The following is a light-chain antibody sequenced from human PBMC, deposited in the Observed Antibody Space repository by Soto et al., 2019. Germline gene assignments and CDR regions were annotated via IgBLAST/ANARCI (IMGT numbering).Light chain of an antibody. V-gene: IGLV2-14*01. J-gene: IGLJ1*01. CDR1: SGDVGGYKF. CDR3: GSYTVNRDTLYV. Sequence: QSALTQPASVSGSPGQSITIYCTGTSGDVGGYKFVSWYQQHPGKAPKLMIYEVSNRPSGVSSRFSGSKSGNTASLTISGLQAEDEADYFCGSYTVNRDTLYVFGTGTKLTVL. CDR2: EVS.